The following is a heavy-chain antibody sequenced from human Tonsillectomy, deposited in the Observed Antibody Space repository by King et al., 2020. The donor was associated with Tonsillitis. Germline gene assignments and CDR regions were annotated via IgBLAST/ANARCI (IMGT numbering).Heavy chain of an antibody. CDR1: GYSITSGFY. CDR3: GRARDWLLLFDY. V-gene: IGHV4-38-2*01. Sequence: VQLQESGPGLVKPSETLSLTCAVSGYSITSGFYWGWIRQPPGKGLEWFGSIYHSGSTYYNPSLKSRVTISVDTSTNQFSLKLSSVTAADTAVYYCGRARDWLLLFDYWGQGAQVTVSS. D-gene: IGHD5-12*01. CDR2: IYHSGST. J-gene: IGHJ4*02.